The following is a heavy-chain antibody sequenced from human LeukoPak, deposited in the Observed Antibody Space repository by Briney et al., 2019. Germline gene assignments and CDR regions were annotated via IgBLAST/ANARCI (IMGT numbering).Heavy chain of an antibody. Sequence: GGSLRLSCAASGFTFSSYSMNWVRQAPGKGLEWVSSISSSSSYMYYADSVKGRFTISRDNAKNSLYLQMNSLRAEDTAVYYCARAKIAVPLDYWGQGTLVTVSS. CDR1: GFTFSSYS. V-gene: IGHV3-21*01. J-gene: IGHJ4*02. D-gene: IGHD6-19*01. CDR2: ISSSSSYM. CDR3: ARAKIAVPLDY.